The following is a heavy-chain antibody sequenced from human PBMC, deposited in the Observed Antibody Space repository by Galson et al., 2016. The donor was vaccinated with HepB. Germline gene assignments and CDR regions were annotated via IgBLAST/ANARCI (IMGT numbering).Heavy chain of an antibody. J-gene: IGHJ2*01. V-gene: IGHV2-5*02. CDR3: VHTRQWNDGRYFAF. Sequence: PALVKPTQTLTLTCTLSGFTIRTRGVGVAWIRQPPGKALDWLALIYWDDDKWHSPSLKSRLSVTKDTSTNQVFLKLTNVDPVNTGTYYCVHTRQWNDGRYFAFWGPGTQVTVSS. CDR1: GFTIRTRGVG. CDR2: IYWDDDK. D-gene: IGHD1-1*01.